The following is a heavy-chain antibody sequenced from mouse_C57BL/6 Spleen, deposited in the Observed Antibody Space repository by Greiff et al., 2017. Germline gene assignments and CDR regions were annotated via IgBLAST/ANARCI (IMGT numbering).Heavy chain of an antibody. CDR3: ARRGYGHNAMDY. CDR2: INPNNGGT. CDR1: GYTFTDYY. Sequence: VQLQQSGPELVKPGASVKISCKASGYTFTDYYMNWVKQSHGKSLEWIGDINPNNGGTSYNQKFKGKATLTVDKSSSTAYMELRSLTSEDSAVYYCARRGYGHNAMDYWGDGTSVTVSS. D-gene: IGHD2-10*02. J-gene: IGHJ4*01. V-gene: IGHV1-26*01.